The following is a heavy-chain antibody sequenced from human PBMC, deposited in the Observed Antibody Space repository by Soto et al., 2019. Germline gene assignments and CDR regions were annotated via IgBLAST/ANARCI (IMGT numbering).Heavy chain of an antibody. J-gene: IGHJ5*02. D-gene: IGHD3-22*01. Sequence: GESLKISCKGSGYSSTSYWIGWVRQMPGKGLEWMGIIYPGDSDTRYSPSFQGQVTISADKSISTAYLQWSSLKASDTAMYYCAIQGYYYDSSGYRNWFDPWGQGTLVTVSS. CDR2: IYPGDSDT. CDR1: GYSSTSYW. V-gene: IGHV5-51*01. CDR3: AIQGYYYDSSGYRNWFDP.